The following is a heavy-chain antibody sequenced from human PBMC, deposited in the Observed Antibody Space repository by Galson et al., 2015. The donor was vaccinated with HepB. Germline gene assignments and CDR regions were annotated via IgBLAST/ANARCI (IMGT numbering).Heavy chain of an antibody. CDR2: IKSKTLGGAT. CDR3: TTPRDIGYSY. J-gene: IGHJ4*02. Sequence: SLRLSCAASGFTFINAWMTWVRQAPGKGLEWVGRIKSKTLGGATDYAAPVKDRFIISRDDSENMLYLQMNSLKTEDTAVYYCTTPRDIGYSYWGQGTLVTVSS. V-gene: IGHV3-15*01. D-gene: IGHD3-22*01. CDR1: GFTFINAW.